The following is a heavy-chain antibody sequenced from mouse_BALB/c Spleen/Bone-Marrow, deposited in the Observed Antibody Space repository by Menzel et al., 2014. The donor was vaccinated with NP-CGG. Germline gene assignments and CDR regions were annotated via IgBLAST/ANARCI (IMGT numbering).Heavy chain of an antibody. D-gene: IGHD2-1*01. CDR1: GFNIKDTY. CDR3: ARNGNYGAWFAY. Sequence: SGAELVKPGASVELSCTASGFNIKDTYMHWVKQRPEQGLERIGRIDPANGNTKYDPKFQGKATITADTSSNTAYLQLSSLTSEDTAVYYCARNGNYGAWFAYWGQGTLVTVSA. J-gene: IGHJ3*01. V-gene: IGHV14-3*02. CDR2: IDPANGNT.